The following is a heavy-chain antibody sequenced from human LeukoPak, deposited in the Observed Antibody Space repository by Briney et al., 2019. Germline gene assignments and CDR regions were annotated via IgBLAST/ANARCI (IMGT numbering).Heavy chain of an antibody. V-gene: IGHV4-38-2*02. Sequence: SETLSLTCTVSGYSISSGYYWGWIRQPPGKGLEWIGSIYHSGSTYYNPSLKSRVTISVDTSKNQFSLKLSSVTAADTAVYYCARVVGATEPFDYWGQGTLVTVSS. CDR3: ARVVGATEPFDY. CDR1: GYSISSGYY. CDR2: IYHSGST. J-gene: IGHJ4*02. D-gene: IGHD1-26*01.